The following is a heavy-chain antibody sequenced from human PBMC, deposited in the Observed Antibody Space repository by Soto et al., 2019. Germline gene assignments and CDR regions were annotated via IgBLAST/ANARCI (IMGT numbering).Heavy chain of an antibody. J-gene: IGHJ6*02. CDR3: ARDIKRTTVTTPDTYYYYYGMDV. D-gene: IGHD4-17*01. Sequence: ASVKVSCKASGYTFTSYGISWVRQAPGQGLEWMGWISAYNGNTNYAQKLQGRVTMTTDTSTSTAYMELRSLRSDDTAVYYCARDIKRTTVTTPDTYYYYYGMDVWGQGTTVTVSS. V-gene: IGHV1-18*01. CDR1: GYTFTSYG. CDR2: ISAYNGNT.